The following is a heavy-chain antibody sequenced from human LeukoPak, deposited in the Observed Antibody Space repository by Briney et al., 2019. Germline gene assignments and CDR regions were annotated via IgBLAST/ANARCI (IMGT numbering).Heavy chain of an antibody. CDR3: ARGPSYSSGWFDY. V-gene: IGHV4-34*01. J-gene: IGHJ4*02. Sequence: SETLSLTCTVFGDSISSGDYYWSWLRQPPGKGLEWFGEINHSGSTNYNPSLKSRVTISVDTSKNQFSLKLSSVTAADTAVYYCARGPSYSSGWFDYWGQGTLVTVSS. CDR2: INHSGST. D-gene: IGHD6-19*01. CDR1: GDSISSGDYY.